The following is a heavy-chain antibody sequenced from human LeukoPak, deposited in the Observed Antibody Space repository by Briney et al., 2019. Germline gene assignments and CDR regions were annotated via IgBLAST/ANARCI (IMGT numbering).Heavy chain of an antibody. Sequence: SETLSLTCTVSGDSFTSYHWSWLRQPPGKGLEWIGYVSSSGRTSYNPSLKSRLTISVDTPKNQFSLKLSSVTAADTAVYYCARVGRGDHTWGSYSCDHWGQGTPVSVSS. D-gene: IGHD3-16*01. V-gene: IGHV4-59*01. CDR3: ARVGRGDHTWGSYSCDH. CDR2: VSSSGRT. CDR1: GDSFTSYH. J-gene: IGHJ4*02.